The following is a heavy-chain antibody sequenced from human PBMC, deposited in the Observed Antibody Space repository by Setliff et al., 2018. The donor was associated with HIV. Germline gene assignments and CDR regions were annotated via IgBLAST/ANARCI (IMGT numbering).Heavy chain of an antibody. Sequence: PSETLSLTCTVSGGSISSGGYYWSWIRQPPGKGLEWIGETNPSGSTKYNPSLKSRVTISVDRSKNQFSLKLTSVTAADTAVYYCARGQDLGATWTGYYYYFMDVWGKGTTVTVSS. V-gene: IGHV4-39*07. CDR2: TNPSGST. J-gene: IGHJ6*03. CDR3: ARGQDLGATWTGYYYYFMDV. D-gene: IGHD1-26*01. CDR1: GGSISSGGYY.